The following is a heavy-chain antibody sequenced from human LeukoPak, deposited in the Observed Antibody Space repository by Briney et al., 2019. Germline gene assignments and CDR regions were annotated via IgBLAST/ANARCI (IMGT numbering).Heavy chain of an antibody. J-gene: IGHJ4*02. CDR2: INYNGAIT. CDR1: GFRVSDYY. CDR3: ARDRLGPSFSVSHFDL. V-gene: IGHV3-20*04. D-gene: IGHD3-3*02. Sequence: GGSLRLSCAVSGFRVSDYYMSWVRQAPGKGLEWLCAINYNGAITDYADSMKGRFTISRDNAKNSLYLRMDSLRAEDTALYYCARDRLGPSFSVSHFDLWGQGTLVTVSS.